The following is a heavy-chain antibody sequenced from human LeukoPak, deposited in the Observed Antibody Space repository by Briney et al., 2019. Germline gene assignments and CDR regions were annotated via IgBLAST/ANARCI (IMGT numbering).Heavy chain of an antibody. D-gene: IGHD2-2*01. CDR1: GYTFTGYH. CDR2: INPNSGDT. J-gene: IGHJ4*02. V-gene: IGHV1-2*06. Sequence: ASVKVSCKASGYTFTGYHMHWVRQAPGQGLEWMGRINPNSGDTNYAQKFQGRVTMTRDASISTAYMELSRLRSDDTAVYYCARDYCSSTSCLFDYWGQGTLVTVSS. CDR3: ARDYCSSTSCLFDY.